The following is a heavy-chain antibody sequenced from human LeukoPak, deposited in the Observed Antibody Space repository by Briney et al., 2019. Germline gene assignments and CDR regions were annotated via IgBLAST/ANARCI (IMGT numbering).Heavy chain of an antibody. Sequence: GGSLRLSCAASGFIFSSYSMMWVRQAPGMGLEWVSSISSTSTYIYYADSVKGRFTISRDNAKNSLYLQMNSLRAEDTAVYYCAREFEMATTHFDYWGQGTLVTVSS. CDR1: GFIFSSYS. J-gene: IGHJ4*02. V-gene: IGHV3-21*01. CDR3: AREFEMATTHFDY. D-gene: IGHD5-24*01. CDR2: ISSTSTYI.